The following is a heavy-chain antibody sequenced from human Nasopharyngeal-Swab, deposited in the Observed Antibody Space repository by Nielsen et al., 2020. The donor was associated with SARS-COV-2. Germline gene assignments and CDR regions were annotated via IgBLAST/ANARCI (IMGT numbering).Heavy chain of an antibody. V-gene: IGHV3-7*01. J-gene: IGHJ6*02. CDR3: ASLGYCSSTSCTLRYYYYYYGMDV. D-gene: IGHD2-2*01. CDR2: IKQDGSEK. Sequence: WIRQPPGKGLEWVANIKQDGSEKYYVDSVKGRFTISRDNAKNSLYLQMNSLRAEDTAVYYCASLGYCSSTSCTLRYYYYYYGMDVWGQGTTVTVSS.